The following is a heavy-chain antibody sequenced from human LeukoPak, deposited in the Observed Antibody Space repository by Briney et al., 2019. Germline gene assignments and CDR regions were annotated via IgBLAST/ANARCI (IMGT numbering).Heavy chain of an antibody. CDR1: GGSISSGGYY. CDR2: IYYSGST. V-gene: IGHV4-31*03. J-gene: IGHJ4*02. Sequence: PSETLSLTCTVSGGSISSGGYYWSWIRQHPGKGLEWIGYIYYSGSTYYNPSLKSRVTISVDTSKNQFSLKLSSVTAADTAVYYCARDFGYYDSSGYYYPSYFDYWGQGTLVTVSS. D-gene: IGHD3-22*01. CDR3: ARDFGYYDSSGYYYPSYFDY.